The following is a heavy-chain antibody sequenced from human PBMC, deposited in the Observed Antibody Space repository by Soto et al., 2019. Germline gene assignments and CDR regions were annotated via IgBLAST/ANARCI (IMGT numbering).Heavy chain of an antibody. V-gene: IGHV3-33*01. CDR3: ARDPGYCSGGSCYFYYYYMDV. D-gene: IGHD2-15*01. Sequence: QVQLVESGGGVVQPGRSLRLSCAASGFTFSSYGMHWVRQAPGKGLEWVAVIWYDGSNKYYADSVKGRFTISRDNSKNTLYLQMNSLRAGDTAVYYCARDPGYCSGGSCYFYYYYMDVWGKGTTVTVSS. CDR2: IWYDGSNK. J-gene: IGHJ6*03. CDR1: GFTFSSYG.